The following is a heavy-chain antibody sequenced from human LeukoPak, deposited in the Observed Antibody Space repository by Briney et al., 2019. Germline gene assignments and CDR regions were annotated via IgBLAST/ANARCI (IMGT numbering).Heavy chain of an antibody. CDR1: GGSISSGDYY. D-gene: IGHD2-21*02. J-gene: IGHJ4*02. V-gene: IGHV4-30-4*01. CDR3: ATRAYCGGDCYFFDY. Sequence: SETLSLTCTVSGGSISSGDYYWSWIRQPPGTGLEWIGYIYYSGSTYYNPSLKSRVTISADTSKNQFSLKLSSVTAADTAVYYCATRAYCGGDCYFFDYWGQGTLVTVSS. CDR2: IYYSGST.